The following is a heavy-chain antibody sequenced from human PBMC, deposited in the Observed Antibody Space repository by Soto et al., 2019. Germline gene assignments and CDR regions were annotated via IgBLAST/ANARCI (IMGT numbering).Heavy chain of an antibody. CDR1: GGSISSGGYY. J-gene: IGHJ4*02. Sequence: SETLSLTCTVSGGSISSGGYYWSWIRQHPGKGLEWIGYIYYSGSTYYNPSLKSRVTISVDTSKNQFTLKLTSVTAADTAVYYCATSYGNAWYTYWGQGTQVTVSS. CDR3: ATSYGNAWYTY. CDR2: IYYSGST. D-gene: IGHD6-13*01. V-gene: IGHV4-31*03.